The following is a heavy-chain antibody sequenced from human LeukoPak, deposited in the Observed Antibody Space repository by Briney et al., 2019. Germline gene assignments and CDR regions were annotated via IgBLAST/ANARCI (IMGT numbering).Heavy chain of an antibody. V-gene: IGHV3-30-3*01. Sequence: GGSLRLSCVASGFTFSSYAMHWVRQAPGKGLEWVAVISYDGSNKYYADSVKGRFTISRDNSKNTLYLQMNSLRAEDTAVYYCAREEMATIWSSNRNAFDIWGQGTMVTVSS. CDR3: AREEMATIWSSNRNAFDI. CDR1: GFTFSSYA. CDR2: ISYDGSNK. J-gene: IGHJ3*02. D-gene: IGHD5-24*01.